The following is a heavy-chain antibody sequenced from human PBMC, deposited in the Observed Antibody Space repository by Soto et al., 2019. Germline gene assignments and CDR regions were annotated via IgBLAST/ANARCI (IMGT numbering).Heavy chain of an antibody. CDR2: ISYDGSNK. J-gene: IGHJ6*02. CDR1: GFTFSGYG. V-gene: IGHV3-30*18. Sequence: PGGSLRLSCAASGFTFSGYGMHWVRQAPGKGLEWVAVISYDGSNKYYADSVKGRFTISRDNSKNTLYLQMNSLRAEDTAVYYCAKDLGGDTAMAPYYYYYGMDVWGQGTTVTVSS. CDR3: AKDLGGDTAMAPYYYYYGMDV. D-gene: IGHD5-18*01.